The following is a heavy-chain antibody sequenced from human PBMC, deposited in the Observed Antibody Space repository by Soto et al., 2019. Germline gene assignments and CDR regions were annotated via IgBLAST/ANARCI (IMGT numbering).Heavy chain of an antibody. D-gene: IGHD4-17*01. CDR2: ISYDGSNK. CDR3: AKDYGDYRYYYGMDV. Sequence: QVQLVESGGGVVQPGRSLRLSCAASGFTFSSYAMHWVRQAPGKGLEWVAVISYDGSNKYYADSVKGRFTISRDNSKNTLYLQMNSLRAEDTAVYYCAKDYGDYRYYYGMDVW. CDR1: GFTFSSYA. V-gene: IGHV3-30-3*02. J-gene: IGHJ6*01.